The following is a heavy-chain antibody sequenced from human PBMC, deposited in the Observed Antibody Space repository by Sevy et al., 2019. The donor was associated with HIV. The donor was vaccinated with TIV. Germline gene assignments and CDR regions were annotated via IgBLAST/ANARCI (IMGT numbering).Heavy chain of an antibody. J-gene: IGHJ5*02. CDR3: ARRGTTYYDFWSGPNWFDP. CDR1: GFTFSSYW. CDR2: IKQDGSEK. V-gene: IGHV3-7*03. Sequence: GGSLRLSCAASGFTFSSYWMSWVRQAPGKGLEWVANIKQDGSEKYYVDSVKGRFTISRDNAKNSLYLQMNSLRAEDTAVYYCARRGTTYYDFWSGPNWFDPWGQGTLVTVSS. D-gene: IGHD3-3*01.